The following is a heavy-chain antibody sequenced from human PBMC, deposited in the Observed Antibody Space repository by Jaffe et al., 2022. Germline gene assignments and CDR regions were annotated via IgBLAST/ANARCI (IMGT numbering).Heavy chain of an antibody. CDR3: AKDSGDYELLGYYYYYMDV. Sequence: QVQLVESGGGVVQPGGSLRLSCAASGFTFSSYGMHWVRQAPGKGLEWVAFIRYDGSNKYYADSVKGRFTISRDNSKNTLYLQMNSLRAEDTAVYYCAKDSGDYELLGYYYYYMDVWGKGTTVTVSS. CDR2: IRYDGSNK. CDR1: GFTFSSYG. J-gene: IGHJ6*03. V-gene: IGHV3-30*02. D-gene: IGHD4-17*01.